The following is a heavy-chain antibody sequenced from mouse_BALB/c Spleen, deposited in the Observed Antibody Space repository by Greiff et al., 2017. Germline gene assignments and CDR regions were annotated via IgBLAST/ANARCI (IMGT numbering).Heavy chain of an antibody. CDR3: ARDWAFDY. D-gene: IGHD4-1*01. J-gene: IGHJ2*01. CDR1: GFTFSSFG. V-gene: IGHV5-17*02. CDR2: ISSGSSTI. Sequence: DVKLVESGGGLVQPGGSRKLSCAASGFTFSSFGMHWVRQAPEKGLEWVAYISSGSSTIYYADTVKGRFTISRDNPKNTLFLQMTSLRSEDTAMYYCARDWAFDYWGQGTTLTVSS.